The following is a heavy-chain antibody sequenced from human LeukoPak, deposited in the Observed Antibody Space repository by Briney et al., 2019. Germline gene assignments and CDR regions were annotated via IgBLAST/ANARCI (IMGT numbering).Heavy chain of an antibody. CDR2: ISGSGGST. CDR1: GFTFSSYA. V-gene: IGHV3-23*01. D-gene: IGHD4-17*01. CDR3: AKDMGYGDYSDY. J-gene: IGHJ4*02. Sequence: GGSLRLSCAASGFTFSSYAMRWVRQAPGKGLEWVSAISGSGGSTYYADSVKGRFTISRDNSKNTLYLQMNSLRAEDTAVYYCAKDMGYGDYSDYWGQGTLVTVSS.